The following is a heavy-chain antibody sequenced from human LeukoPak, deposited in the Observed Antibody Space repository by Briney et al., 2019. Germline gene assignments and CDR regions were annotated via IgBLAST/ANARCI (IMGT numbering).Heavy chain of an antibody. D-gene: IGHD3-10*01. CDR2: INHSGST. CDR3: AIVRPLITMVLGVISH. V-gene: IGHV4-34*01. Sequence: PSETLSLTCAVYGGSFSGYYWSWIRQPPGKGLEWIGEINHSGSTNYNPSLKSRVTMSVDTSKNQFSLKLSSVTAADTAVYYCAIVRPLITMVLGVISHWGQGTLVTVSS. J-gene: IGHJ4*02. CDR1: GGSFSGYY.